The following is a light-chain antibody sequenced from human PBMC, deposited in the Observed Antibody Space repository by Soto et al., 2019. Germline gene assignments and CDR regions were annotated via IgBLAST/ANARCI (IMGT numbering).Light chain of an antibody. CDR2: SDN. Sequence: QSALTQPPSASGTPGQRVTISCSGSSSNIGSMTVNWYQQLPGTAPKLLIYSDNQRPSGVPDRFSGSKSGTSASLAISGLQSEDEADYYCAAWDDSLNGLYVFGSATKLTVL. CDR1: SSNIGSMT. V-gene: IGLV1-44*01. CDR3: AAWDDSLNGLYV. J-gene: IGLJ1*01.